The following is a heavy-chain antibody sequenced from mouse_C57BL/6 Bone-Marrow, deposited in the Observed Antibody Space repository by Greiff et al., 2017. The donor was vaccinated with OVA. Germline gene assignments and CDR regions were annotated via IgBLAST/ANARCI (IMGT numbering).Heavy chain of an antibody. D-gene: IGHD2-3*01. J-gene: IGHJ2*01. Sequence: CKASGYTFTSYWMHWVKQRPGQGLEWIGEIDPSDSYTNYNQKFKGKSTLTVDKSSSTAYMQLSSLTSEDSAVYYCARSVYDGYYNYWGQGTTLTGSS. V-gene: IGHV1-69*01. CDR2: IDPSDSYT. CDR1: GYTFTSYW. CDR3: ARSVYDGYYNY.